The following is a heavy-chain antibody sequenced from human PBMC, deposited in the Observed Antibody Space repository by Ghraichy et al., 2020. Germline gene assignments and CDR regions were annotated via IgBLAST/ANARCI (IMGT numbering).Heavy chain of an antibody. V-gene: IGHV4-39*01. CDR1: GGSISSDSFF. CDR2: IHYSGNT. Sequence: SETLSLTCTVSGGSISSDSFFWGLIRQSPEKGLEWIGSIHYSGNTYYNPSLRSRLTISVDTSKNQFSLKLTSVTAADTAVYYCARLHSWNFPDYWRQGTLVTVSS. J-gene: IGHJ4*02. D-gene: IGHD1-1*01. CDR3: ARLHSWNFPDY.